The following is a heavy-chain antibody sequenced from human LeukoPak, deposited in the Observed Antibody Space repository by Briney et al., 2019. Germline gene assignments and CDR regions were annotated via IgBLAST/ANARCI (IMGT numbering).Heavy chain of an antibody. Sequence: SETLSLTCAVYGGSFSAYYWSWIRQPPGQGLEWIGEINHSGSTNYNPSLKSRVTISVDTCKNQFSLRLSYVSAADTAVYYCARSVKWLRNSFAYWGQGTLVTVSS. CDR2: INHSGST. CDR1: GGSFSAYY. D-gene: IGHD5-12*01. J-gene: IGHJ4*02. CDR3: ARSVKWLRNSFAY. V-gene: IGHV4-34*01.